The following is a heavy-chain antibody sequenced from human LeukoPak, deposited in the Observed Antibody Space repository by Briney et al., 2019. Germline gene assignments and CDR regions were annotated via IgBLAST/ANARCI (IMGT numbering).Heavy chain of an antibody. D-gene: IGHD3-3*02. Sequence: GGSLRLSCAASGVSFSNDWMNWVRQAPGKGLEWFGRIKSRTDGGTTDYAAPVKGRFTISRDDSKSTVYLQMNNLKTEDTAVYYCTTDRVIFGKSFDYWGQGTLVTVSS. CDR3: TTDRVIFGKSFDY. J-gene: IGHJ4*02. CDR2: IKSRTDGGTT. V-gene: IGHV3-15*01. CDR1: GVSFSNDW.